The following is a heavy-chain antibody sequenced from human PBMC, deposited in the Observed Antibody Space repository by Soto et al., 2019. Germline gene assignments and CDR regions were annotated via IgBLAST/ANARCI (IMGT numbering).Heavy chain of an antibody. CDR3: AKDGGSGSYYADWYFDL. V-gene: IGHV3-30*18. D-gene: IGHD3-10*01. CDR1: GFTFSSYG. J-gene: IGHJ2*01. Sequence: VQLVESGGGVVQPGRSLRLSCAASGFTFSSYGMHWVRQAPGKGLEWVAVISYDGSNKYYADSVKGRFTISRDNSKNTLYLQMNSLRAEDTAVYYCAKDGGSGSYYADWYFDLWGRGTLVTVSS. CDR2: ISYDGSNK.